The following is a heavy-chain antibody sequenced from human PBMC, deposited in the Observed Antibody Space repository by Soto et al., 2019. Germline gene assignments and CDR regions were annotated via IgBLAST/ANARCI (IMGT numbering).Heavy chain of an antibody. D-gene: IGHD3-3*01. V-gene: IGHV3-23*01. CDR3: AKATGLLAPFDY. CDR2: VTSGGGT. CDR1: GFTLTSYA. J-gene: IGHJ4*02. Sequence: EVQLLESGGGLVQPGGSLRLSCATSGFTLTSYAMGWVRQAPGKGLEWVSSVTSGGGTDYADSVKGRFTISRDNSKNTLYLQMNSLRAEDTALYYCAKATGLLAPFDYWGQGILVTVSS.